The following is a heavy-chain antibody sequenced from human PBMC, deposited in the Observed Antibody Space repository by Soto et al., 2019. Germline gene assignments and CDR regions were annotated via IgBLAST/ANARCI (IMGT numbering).Heavy chain of an antibody. Sequence: DVHLVESGGGLVQPGGSLRLSCAVSGFPFSTYAMHWVRQAPGKGLEWISYINSDSTTTFHADSVKGRFTVSRDNAKNSLYLQMSSLRHEATAVYYCARDLSHWGQGTLVTVSS. CDR1: GFPFSTYA. CDR2: INSDSTTT. CDR3: ARDLSH. V-gene: IGHV3-48*02. J-gene: IGHJ4*02.